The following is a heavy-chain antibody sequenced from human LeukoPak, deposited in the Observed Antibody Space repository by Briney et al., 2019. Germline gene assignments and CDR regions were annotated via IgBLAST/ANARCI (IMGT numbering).Heavy chain of an antibody. D-gene: IGHD1-7*01. CDR3: ARDRGATGTTYYYYYMDV. CDR1: GFTFSSYA. V-gene: IGHV3-66*01. Sequence: PGGSLRLSCAASGFTFSSYAMSWVRQAPGKGLEWVSMIYPNGNTFYTDSVKGRFTISRDNAKNSLYLQMNSLRAEDTAVYYCARDRGATGTTYYYYYMDVWGKGTTVTVSS. J-gene: IGHJ6*03. CDR2: IYPNGNT.